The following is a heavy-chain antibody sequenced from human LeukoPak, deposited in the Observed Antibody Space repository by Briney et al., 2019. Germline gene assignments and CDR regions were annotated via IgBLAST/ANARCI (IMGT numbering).Heavy chain of an antibody. J-gene: IGHJ4*02. D-gene: IGHD2-21*02. CDR1: GFTFSSYA. CDR2: ISGSGGST. Sequence: GGSLRLSCAASGFTFSSYAMSWVRQAPGKGLEWVSAISGSGGSTYYADSVKGRFTISRDNSKNTLYLQMNSLRAEDTAVYYCAKASIVVVTAILRGYFDYWGQGTLVTVSS. CDR3: AKASIVVVTAILRGYFDY. V-gene: IGHV3-23*01.